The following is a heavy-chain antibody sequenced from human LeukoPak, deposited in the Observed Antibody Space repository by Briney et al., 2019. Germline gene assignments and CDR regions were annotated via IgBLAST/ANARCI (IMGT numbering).Heavy chain of an antibody. V-gene: IGHV3-21*01. CDR1: GFTFSSYS. J-gene: IGHJ4*02. Sequence: GGSLRLSCAASGFTFSSYSMNWVRQAPGKGLEWVSSISSSSSYIYYADSVKGRFTISRDNAKNSLYLQMNSLRAEDTAVYYCARDFWFRELLPTYFDYWGQGTPVTVSS. CDR3: ARDFWFRELLPTYFDY. D-gene: IGHD3-10*01. CDR2: ISSSSSYI.